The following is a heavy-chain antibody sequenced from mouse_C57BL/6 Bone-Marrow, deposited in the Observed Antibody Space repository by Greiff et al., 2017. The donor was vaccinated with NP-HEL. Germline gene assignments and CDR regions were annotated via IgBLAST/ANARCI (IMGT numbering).Heavy chain of an antibody. V-gene: IGHV1-50*01. D-gene: IGHD1-1*01. CDR3: ATDYAMDY. CDR2: IDPSDSYT. J-gene: IGHJ4*01. Sequence: QVQLQQPGAELVKPGASVKLSCKASGYTFTSYWMQWVKQRPGQGLEWIGEIDPSDSYTTYNQKFKGKATLTVDPSSSTAYMQLSSLTSEDSAVYYCATDYAMDYWGQGTSVTVSS. CDR1: GYTFTSYW.